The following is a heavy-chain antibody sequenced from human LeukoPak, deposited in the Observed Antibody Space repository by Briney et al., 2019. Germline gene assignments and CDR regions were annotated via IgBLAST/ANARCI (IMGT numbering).Heavy chain of an antibody. D-gene: IGHD1-14*01. J-gene: IGHJ4*02. Sequence: PGGSLRLSCAASGFTFSNYWMSWVRQAPGKGLEWVANIKQDGRAAYYVDSVTGRFTISRDSAKNSLSLQMDSLRGEDTAVYYCARDRGADRFDHWGQGTLVTVSS. CDR2: IKQDGRAA. V-gene: IGHV3-7*01. CDR1: GFTFSNYW. CDR3: ARDRGADRFDH.